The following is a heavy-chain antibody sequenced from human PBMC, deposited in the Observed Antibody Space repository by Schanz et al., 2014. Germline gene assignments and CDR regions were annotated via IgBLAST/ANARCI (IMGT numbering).Heavy chain of an antibody. CDR3: AKGMGYCSGGTCYDYYYYGLDV. D-gene: IGHD2-15*01. CDR2: IWSDGSGK. CDR1: GFIFSNYG. V-gene: IGHV3-33*06. Sequence: QVQLVESGGGVVQPGGSLRLSCAASGFIFSNYGMHWVRQAPGKGLEWVAVIWSDGSGKYYADSVKGRFTISRDNSENTLYLQMNSLSADDTAVFYCAKGMGYCSGGTCYDYYYYGLDVWGQGTTXTVSS. J-gene: IGHJ6*02.